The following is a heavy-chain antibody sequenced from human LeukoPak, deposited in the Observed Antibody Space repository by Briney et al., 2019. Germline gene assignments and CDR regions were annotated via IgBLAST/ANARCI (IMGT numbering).Heavy chain of an antibody. Sequence: SETLSLTCTVSDASISSSYFYWSWIRQPPGKGLEWIGNAFHSGSTHYSPSLKSRVTISVDTSRKQFSLRLSAATAADTAVYYCARQRGGSWVNDYWGQGTLVTVSS. CDR2: AFHSGST. J-gene: IGHJ4*02. CDR1: DASISSSYFY. V-gene: IGHV4-39*01. CDR3: ARQRGGSWVNDY. D-gene: IGHD1-26*01.